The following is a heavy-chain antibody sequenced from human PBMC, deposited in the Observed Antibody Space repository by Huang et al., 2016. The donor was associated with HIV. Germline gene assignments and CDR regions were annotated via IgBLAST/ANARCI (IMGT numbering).Heavy chain of an antibody. V-gene: IGHV1-24*01. D-gene: IGHD4-17*01. Sequence: QVQLVQSGAEVKKPGASVKVSCKVAGYTLSELSMQWVRQAPGKGLGWVGGVDPEKGETIHAQKFQGRVTMTADTSTDTADMHLSSLTSEDTAVYYCATDTRFLTTVTTLDRVEAFDVWGQGTTVTVSS. CDR3: ATDTRFLTTVTTLDRVEAFDV. J-gene: IGHJ3*01. CDR1: GYTLSELS. CDR2: VDPEKGET.